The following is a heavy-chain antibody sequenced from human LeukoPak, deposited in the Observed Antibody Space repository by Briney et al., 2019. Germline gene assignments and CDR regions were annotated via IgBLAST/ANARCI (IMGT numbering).Heavy chain of an antibody. CDR1: GFTFSSYG. D-gene: IGHD3-22*01. Sequence: GGSLRLSCAASGFTFSSYGMHWVRQAPGKGLEWVAVISYDGSNKYYADSVKGRFTISRDNSKNTLYLQMNSLRAEDTAVYYCARDNPVTYYYDSSGSSPGAFDIWGQGTMVTVSS. V-gene: IGHV3-30*03. CDR2: ISYDGSNK. CDR3: ARDNPVTYYYDSSGSSPGAFDI. J-gene: IGHJ3*02.